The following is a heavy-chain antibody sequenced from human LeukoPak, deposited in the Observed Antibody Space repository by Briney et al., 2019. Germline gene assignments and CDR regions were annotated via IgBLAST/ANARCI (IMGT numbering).Heavy chain of an antibody. J-gene: IGHJ4*02. CDR3: ARLSSGYPVDY. D-gene: IGHD3-22*01. Sequence: GGSLRLSCAASGFTFSSYWMTWVRQAPGKGLEWVANIKQDGSDKYYMDSVRGRFTISRDNAKNSLYLQMNSLRAEDTAVYYCARLSSGYPVDYWGQGTLVTVSS. V-gene: IGHV3-7*01. CDR1: GFTFSSYW. CDR2: IKQDGSDK.